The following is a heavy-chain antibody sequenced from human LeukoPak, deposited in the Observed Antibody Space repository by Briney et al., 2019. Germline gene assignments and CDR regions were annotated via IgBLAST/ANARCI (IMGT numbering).Heavy chain of an antibody. CDR1: GYTFTGYY. J-gene: IGHJ4*02. CDR2: INPNSGGT. Sequence: ASVKVSCKASGYTFTGYYMHWVRQAPGQGLEWMGWINPNSGGTNYAQKFQGRVTMTRDTSISTAYMELSRLRSDDTAVYYCARGRTIAARPSYFDYWGQGTLVTVSS. D-gene: IGHD6-6*01. CDR3: ARGRTIAARPSYFDY. V-gene: IGHV1-2*02.